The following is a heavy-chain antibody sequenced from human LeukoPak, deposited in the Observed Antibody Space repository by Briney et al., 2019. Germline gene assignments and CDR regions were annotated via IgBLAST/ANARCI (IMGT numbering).Heavy chain of an antibody. CDR2: ISGSSSYI. CDR3: ARDLSADYYDSSGYLDH. D-gene: IGHD3-22*01. V-gene: IGHV3-21*01. Sequence: GGSLRLSCAASGFTFSSYSMNWVRQAPGKGLEWVSSISGSSSYIYYADSVKGRFTISRDNAKNSLYLQMNSLRAEDTAVYYCARDLSADYYDSSGYLDHWGQGTLVTVSS. J-gene: IGHJ4*02. CDR1: GFTFSSYS.